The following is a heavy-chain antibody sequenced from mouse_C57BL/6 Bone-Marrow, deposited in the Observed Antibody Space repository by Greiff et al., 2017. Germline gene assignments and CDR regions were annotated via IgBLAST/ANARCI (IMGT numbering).Heavy chain of an antibody. D-gene: IGHD1-1*01. CDR1: GYSFTGYY. Sequence: DVKLQESGPELVKPGASVKISCKASGYSFTGYYMNWVKQSPEKSLEWIGEINPSTGGTTYNQKFKAKATLTVDKSSSTAYMQLKSLTSEDSAVYYCARRPFYYYGSSHWYFDVWGTGTTVTVSS. J-gene: IGHJ1*03. V-gene: IGHV1-42*01. CDR2: INPSTGGT. CDR3: ARRPFYYYGSSHWYFDV.